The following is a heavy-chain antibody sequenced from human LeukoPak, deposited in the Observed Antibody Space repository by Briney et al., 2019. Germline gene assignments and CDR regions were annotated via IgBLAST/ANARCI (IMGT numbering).Heavy chain of an antibody. CDR3: ARVAVSGPTGWFDS. V-gene: IGHV3-21*01. CDR2: ISSTSAYI. CDR1: GFTFSSYS. J-gene: IGHJ5*01. D-gene: IGHD2-8*02. Sequence: GGSLRLSCAASGFTFSSYSMTWVRQAPGKGLEWVSSISSTSAYIHYADSVKGRFTISRDNVDNVVYLEMNSLGAEDTATYYCARVAVSGPTGWFDSWGQGTLVIVSS.